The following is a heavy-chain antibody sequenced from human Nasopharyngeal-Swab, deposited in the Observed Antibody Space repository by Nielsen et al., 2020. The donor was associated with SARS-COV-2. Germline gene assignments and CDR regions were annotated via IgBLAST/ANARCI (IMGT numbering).Heavy chain of an antibody. J-gene: IGHJ6*02. CDR2: ISGGDDST. CDR3: AKDRDSGDDSGEYYYYYGMDV. CDR1: GFIFSSYA. Sequence: GESLKISCAASGFIFSSYAMNWVRQAPGRGLEWVSAISGGDDSTKYADSVKGRFTISRDNSKNTLDLQMNSLRAEDTAIYYCAKDRDSGDDSGEYYYYYGMDVWGQGTTVTVSS. V-gene: IGHV3-23*01. D-gene: IGHD5-12*01.